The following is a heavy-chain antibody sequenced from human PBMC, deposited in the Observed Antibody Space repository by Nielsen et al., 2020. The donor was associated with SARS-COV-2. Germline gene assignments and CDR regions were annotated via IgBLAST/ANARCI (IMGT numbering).Heavy chain of an antibody. CDR2: ITNTADGSTV. J-gene: IGHJ4*02. CDR1: GFTFRSYW. Sequence: GESLKISCAASGFTFRSYWMSWVRQAPGGGLEWVSYITNTADGSTVHYADSVQGRFTISRDNAKNSLYLQMDSLRADDTATYFCASSGWLDYWGPGTPVIVSP. D-gene: IGHD6-19*01. CDR3: ASSGWLDY. V-gene: IGHV3-11*01.